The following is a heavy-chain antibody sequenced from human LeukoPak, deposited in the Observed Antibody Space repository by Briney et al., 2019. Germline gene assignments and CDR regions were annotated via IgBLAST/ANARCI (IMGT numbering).Heavy chain of an antibody. D-gene: IGHD6-13*01. Sequence: GASVKVSCKASGYTFTSYAMHWVRQAPGQRLEWMGWINAGNGNTKYSQKFQGRVTITRDTSASTAYMELSSLRSDDTAVYYCARGNIAAAVSRYYYYYGMDVWGQGTTVTVSS. J-gene: IGHJ6*02. CDR3: ARGNIAAAVSRYYYYYGMDV. V-gene: IGHV1-3*01. CDR1: GYTFTSYA. CDR2: INAGNGNT.